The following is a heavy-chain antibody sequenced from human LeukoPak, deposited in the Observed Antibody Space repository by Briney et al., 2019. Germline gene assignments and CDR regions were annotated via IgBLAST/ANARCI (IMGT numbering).Heavy chain of an antibody. J-gene: IGHJ4*02. D-gene: IGHD6-19*01. CDR1: GFTFGDYA. Sequence: GGSLRLSCAASGFTFGDYAVSWFRQAPGKGLEWVGVVGGTIYGGTTQYAASVKGRFTISRDDSKSIAYLQMNSLKTEDTAVYYCTRDLKAGNRGYWGQGTLVTVSS. CDR2: VGGTIYGGTT. CDR3: TRDLKAGNRGY. V-gene: IGHV3-49*03.